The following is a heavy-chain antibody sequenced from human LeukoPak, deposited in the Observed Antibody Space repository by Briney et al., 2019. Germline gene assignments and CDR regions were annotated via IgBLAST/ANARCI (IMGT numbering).Heavy chain of an antibody. J-gene: IGHJ6*03. D-gene: IGHD2-21*02. Sequence: SETLSLTCTVSGGSISSSSYYWAWIRQPPGKGLEWIGTIYYSGSTYYNPSLRGRVTISVDTSKNQFSLKLSSVTAADTAVYYCAEVTADYYYYMDVWGKGTTVTVSS. CDR3: AEVTADYYYYMDV. CDR1: GGSISSSSYY. CDR2: IYYSGST. V-gene: IGHV4-39*07.